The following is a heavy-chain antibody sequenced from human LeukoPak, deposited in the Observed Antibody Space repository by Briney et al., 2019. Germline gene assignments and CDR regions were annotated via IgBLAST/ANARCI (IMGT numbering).Heavy chain of an antibody. CDR2: IIPILGIA. CDR3: APLITGTTGGFDY. J-gene: IGHJ4*02. V-gene: IGHV1-69*04. Sequence: SVKVSCKASGYTFTSYGISWVLQAPGQGLEWMGRIIPILGIANYAQKFQGRVTITADKSTSTAYMELSSLRSEDTAVYYCAPLITGTTGGFDYWGQGTLVTVSS. D-gene: IGHD1-7*01. CDR1: GYTFTSYG.